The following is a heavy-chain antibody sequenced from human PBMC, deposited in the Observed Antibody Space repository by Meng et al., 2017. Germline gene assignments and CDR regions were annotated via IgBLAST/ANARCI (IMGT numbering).Heavy chain of an antibody. Sequence: SETLSLTCTVSGYSISSGYYWGWIRQPPGKGLEWIGSIYHSGSTNYNPSLKSRVTISVDTSKNQFSLKLSSVTAADTAVYYCARGFYYYGSGSYAVSHYYYGMDVWGQGTTVTVSS. CDR2: IYHSGST. J-gene: IGHJ6*02. D-gene: IGHD3-10*01. CDR3: ARGFYYYGSGSYAVSHYYYGMDV. V-gene: IGHV4-38-2*02. CDR1: GYSISSGYY.